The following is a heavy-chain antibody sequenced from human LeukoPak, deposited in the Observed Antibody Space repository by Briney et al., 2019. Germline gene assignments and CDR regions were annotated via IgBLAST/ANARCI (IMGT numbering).Heavy chain of an antibody. J-gene: IGHJ4*02. V-gene: IGHV3-53*01. D-gene: IGHD3-22*01. CDR1: GFTVSSNY. Sequence: PGGSLRLSCAASGFTVSSNYMSWVRQAPGKGLEWVSIIYSGGSTYYADSVKGRFTISRDNSDNTLYLQMNSLRAEDTAVYYCAKDRPNYYGSNGHYYKLNGDCWGQGTLVTVSS. CDR2: IYSGGST. CDR3: AKDRPNYYGSNGHYYKLNGDC.